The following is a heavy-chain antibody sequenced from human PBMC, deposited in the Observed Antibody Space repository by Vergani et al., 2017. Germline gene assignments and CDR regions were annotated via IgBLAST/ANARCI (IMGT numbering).Heavy chain of an antibody. J-gene: IGHJ6*03. D-gene: IGHD4-11*01. Sequence: QVQLQQWGGGLLKPSETLSLTCVVNGGSFTSYHWTWIRQSPGEGLEWVGDIDHTGRPDYNPSLKSRLTMSVEKSLNQFSLTLNSVTATDTAIYFCARVNTETNGHLYYYYYMDVWGQGTAVAVS. CDR2: IDHTGRP. V-gene: IGHV4-34*01. CDR1: GGSFTSYH. CDR3: ARVNTETNGHLYYYYYMDV.